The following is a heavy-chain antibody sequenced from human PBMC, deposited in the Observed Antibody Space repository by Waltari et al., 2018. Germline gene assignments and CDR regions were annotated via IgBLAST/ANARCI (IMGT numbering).Heavy chain of an antibody. Sequence: QVQLQESGPGLVKPSQTLSLTCTVSGGSISSGGYYWSRIRQHPGKGLEWIGYIYYSGSTYYNPSLKSRVTISVDTSKNQFSLKLSSVTAADTAVYYCARVSWERDGYNRGFDYWGQGTLVTVSS. V-gene: IGHV4-31*03. CDR2: IYYSGST. CDR1: GGSISSGGYY. CDR3: ARVSWERDGYNRGFDY. J-gene: IGHJ4*02. D-gene: IGHD5-12*01.